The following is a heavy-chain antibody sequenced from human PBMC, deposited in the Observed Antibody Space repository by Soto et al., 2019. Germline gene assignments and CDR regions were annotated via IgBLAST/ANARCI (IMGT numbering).Heavy chain of an antibody. D-gene: IGHD3-10*01. J-gene: IGHJ4*02. CDR1: GYTFSNYD. CDR2: VNPNNGDT. Sequence: QVQLVQSGAELKKPGASVKVSCKASGYTFSNYDMNWVRQATGQGPEWIGWVNPNNGDTGYAQKFQGRVTRTTDISTTTAYVELTSLRSEDTAIYYCAKVSRKGSAIDFDYWGQGTLITVSS. CDR3: AKVSRKGSAIDFDY. V-gene: IGHV1-8*01.